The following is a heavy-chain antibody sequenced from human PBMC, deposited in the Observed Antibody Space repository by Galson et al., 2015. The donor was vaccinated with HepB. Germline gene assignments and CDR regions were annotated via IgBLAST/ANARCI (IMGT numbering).Heavy chain of an antibody. D-gene: IGHD6-19*01. V-gene: IGHV1-69*10. CDR1: GGTFSSYA. J-gene: IGHJ5*02. Sequence: SVKVSCKASGGTFSSYAISWVRQAPGQGLEWMGGVTPILRIPDYAQKFQGRVTITADKSTSTAYMELSSLKSDDTAVYYCARGPINSGWFDPWGQGTLVTVSS. CDR3: ARGPINSGWFDP. CDR2: VTPILRIP.